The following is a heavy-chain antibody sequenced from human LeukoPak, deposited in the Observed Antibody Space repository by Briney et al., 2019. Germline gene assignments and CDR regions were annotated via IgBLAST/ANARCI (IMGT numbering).Heavy chain of an antibody. Sequence: SFNCSAYSFTIYSISLMWLPPAPGLGRMGFISTYSGNTNYAQKLQGRVTMTTDTSTSTAYMELRSLRSDDTAVYYCARRSEVGAFDPWGQGTLVTVSS. J-gene: IGHJ5*02. CDR3: ARRSEVGAFDP. CDR1: AYSFTIYS. CDR2: ISTYSGNT. D-gene: IGHD1-26*01. V-gene: IGHV1-18*01.